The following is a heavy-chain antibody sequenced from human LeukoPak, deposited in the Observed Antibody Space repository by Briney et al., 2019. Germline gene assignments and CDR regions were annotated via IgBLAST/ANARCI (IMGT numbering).Heavy chain of an antibody. CDR1: GYTFTGYY. D-gene: IGHD5-18*01. CDR2: INPNSGGT. J-gene: IGHJ6*03. Sequence: ASVKVSCKASGYTFTGYYMHWVRQAPGQGLEWMGWINPNSGGTNYAQKFQGRVTMTRDTSISTAYMELSRLRSDDTAVYYCARSQYSYGFRDYCYYMDVWGKGTTVTVSS. V-gene: IGHV1-2*02. CDR3: ARSQYSYGFRDYCYYMDV.